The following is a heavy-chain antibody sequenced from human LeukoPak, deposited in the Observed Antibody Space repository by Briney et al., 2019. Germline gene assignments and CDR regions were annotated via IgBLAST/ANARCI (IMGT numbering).Heavy chain of an antibody. D-gene: IGHD5-12*01. Sequence: SETLSLTCAVYGGSFSGYYWSWIRQPPGKGLEWIGEINHSGSTNYNPSLKSRVTISVDTSKNQFSLKLSSVTAADTAVYYCARKGSLWLRQYYFDYWGQGTPATVSS. CDR2: INHSGST. CDR1: GGSFSGYY. J-gene: IGHJ4*02. CDR3: ARKGSLWLRQYYFDY. V-gene: IGHV4-34*01.